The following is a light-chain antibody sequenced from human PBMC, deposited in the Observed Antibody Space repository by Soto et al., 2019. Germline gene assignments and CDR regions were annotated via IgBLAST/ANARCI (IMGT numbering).Light chain of an antibody. CDR2: INN. CDR3: AAWDDSVNGWV. J-gene: IGLJ3*02. Sequence: QSVLTQPPSASGAPGQWVTISCSGGSSNIAINTVNWYLQHPGTAPKLLIYINNQRPSGVSDRFSGSKSGTSASLAITGLQSEDEGDYYCAAWDDSVNGWVFGGGTKVTVL. CDR1: SSNIAINT. V-gene: IGLV1-44*01.